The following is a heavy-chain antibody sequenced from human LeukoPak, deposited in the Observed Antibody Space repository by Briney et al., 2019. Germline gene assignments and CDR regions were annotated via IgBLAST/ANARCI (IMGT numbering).Heavy chain of an antibody. Sequence: GGSLRLSCIASGFTYSNYWMSWVRQAPGKGLEWVANIKQDGSEKYYVDSVKGRFTISRDNAKNSLYLQMNSLRAEDTAVYYRARGVGGADYWGQGTLVTVSS. V-gene: IGHV3-7*01. J-gene: IGHJ4*02. CDR1: GFTYSNYW. CDR2: IKQDGSEK. CDR3: ARGVGGADY. D-gene: IGHD2-21*01.